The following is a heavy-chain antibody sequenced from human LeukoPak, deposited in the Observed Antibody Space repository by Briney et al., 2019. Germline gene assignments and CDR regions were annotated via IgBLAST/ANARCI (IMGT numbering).Heavy chain of an antibody. CDR3: AGCAGGSSTSCYNWFDP. CDR1: GFTFSSHG. V-gene: IGHV3-23*01. CDR2: ISGSGGST. J-gene: IGHJ5*02. Sequence: GGSLRLSCAASGFTFSSHGMNWVRQAPGKGLEWVSAISGSGGSTYYADSVKGRFTISRDNSKNTLYLQMNSLRAEGTAVYYCAGCAGGSSTSCYNWFDPWGQGTLVTVSS. D-gene: IGHD2-2*01.